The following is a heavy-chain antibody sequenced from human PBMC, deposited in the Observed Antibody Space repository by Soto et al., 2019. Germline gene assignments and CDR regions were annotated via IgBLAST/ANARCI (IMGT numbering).Heavy chain of an antibody. D-gene: IGHD3-10*01. CDR2: IYWINDK. CDR1: GVSLTTGGVG. V-gene: IGHV2-5*01. Sequence: QITLRESGPTLVKPTQTLTLTCTLSGVSLTTGGVGVGWIRQPPGKALAWLAVIYWINDKRYRPSLRSRLTNTKDTSQNQVVLTLTNMDPEDTATYYCSHTQLLYFGEADNYFDPWGQGNLVTVSS. J-gene: IGHJ5*02. CDR3: SHTQLLYFGEADNYFDP.